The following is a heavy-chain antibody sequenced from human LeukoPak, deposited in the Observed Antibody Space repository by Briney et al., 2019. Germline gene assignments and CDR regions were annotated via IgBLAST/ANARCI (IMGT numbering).Heavy chain of an antibody. Sequence: ASVKVSCKASGYTFTSYGISWVRQAPGQGLEWMGWISAYNGNTNYAQKLQGRVTMTTDTSTSTAYMELRSLRSDDTAVYYCARSASSGSYARYYYYMDVWGKGTTVTVSS. J-gene: IGHJ6*03. V-gene: IGHV1-18*01. D-gene: IGHD1-26*01. CDR3: ARSASSGSYARYYYYMDV. CDR1: GYTFTSYG. CDR2: ISAYNGNT.